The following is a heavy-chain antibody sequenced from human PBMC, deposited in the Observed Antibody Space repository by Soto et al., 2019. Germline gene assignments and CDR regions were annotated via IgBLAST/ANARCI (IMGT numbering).Heavy chain of an antibody. CDR2: ISYSGST. J-gene: IGHJ4*02. D-gene: IGHD2-15*01. CDR3: ARADPDASVGY. Sequence: PSETLSLTCTVSGGSMSSYYWTWLRQSPGRGLEWIGYISYSGSTYYNPSLKSRVTISADTSKNQFSLRMNSMIAADTAVYYCARADPDASVGYWGQGILVT. CDR1: GGSMSSYY. V-gene: IGHV4-59*01.